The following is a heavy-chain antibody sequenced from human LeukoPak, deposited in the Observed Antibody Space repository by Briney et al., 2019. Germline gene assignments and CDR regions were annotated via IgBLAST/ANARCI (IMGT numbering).Heavy chain of an antibody. CDR1: GFTLSSYY. CDR3: ARDQAGGSGSLDY. J-gene: IGHJ4*02. D-gene: IGHD3-10*01. Sequence: GGSLRLSCAASGFTLSSYYMSWVRQAPGKGLEWVSVIYSGGSTYYADSVKGRFTISRDNSKNTLYLQMSSLRAEDTAVYYCARDQAGGSGSLDYWGQGTLVTVSS. V-gene: IGHV3-66*01. CDR2: IYSGGST.